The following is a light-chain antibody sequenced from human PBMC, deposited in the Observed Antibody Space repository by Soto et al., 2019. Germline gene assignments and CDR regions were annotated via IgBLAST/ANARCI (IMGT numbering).Light chain of an antibody. CDR1: QSVRSY. J-gene: IGKJ4*01. V-gene: IGKV3-15*01. Sequence: EIVLTQSPATLSVSPGERATLSCRASQSVRSYLAWYQQKPGQGPRLLIFGASTRATDIPARFSGSGSGTEFTLTISSLQSEDFAVYYCQQYIHWPPLTFGGGTKVEIK. CDR2: GAS. CDR3: QQYIHWPPLT.